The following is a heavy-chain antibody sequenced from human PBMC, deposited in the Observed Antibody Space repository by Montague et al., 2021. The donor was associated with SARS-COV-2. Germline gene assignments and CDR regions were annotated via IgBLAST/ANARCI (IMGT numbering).Heavy chain of an antibody. J-gene: IGHJ1*01. CDR2: ISDSGST. D-gene: IGHD3-22*01. V-gene: IGHV4-59*12. Sequence: SETLSLTCTVSGGSLNNYFWSWIRQPPGKGLEWVGYISDSGSTKYNPSLQSRVTVSVDTARNQFSLKLLAVTTADTAFYYGARVGSSGPGEHWGQGILVSVSS. CDR3: ARVGSSGPGEH. CDR1: GGSLNNYF.